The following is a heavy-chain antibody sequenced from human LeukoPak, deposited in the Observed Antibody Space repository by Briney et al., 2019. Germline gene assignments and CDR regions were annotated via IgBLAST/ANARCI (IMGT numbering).Heavy chain of an antibody. Sequence: SETLSLTCTVSGYSISNGYYWGWMRQPPGKRLEWVGGIYHRGSTYYHPSLRSRVTISLDRSKKKFSLKLTSVTAADTAVYYCARGPGRPAWGGGAYYYYMDVWGKGTTVTVS. D-gene: IGHD3-16*01. CDR1: GYSISNGYY. CDR3: ARGPGRPAWGGGAYYYYMDV. J-gene: IGHJ6*03. V-gene: IGHV4-38-2*02. CDR2: IYHRGST.